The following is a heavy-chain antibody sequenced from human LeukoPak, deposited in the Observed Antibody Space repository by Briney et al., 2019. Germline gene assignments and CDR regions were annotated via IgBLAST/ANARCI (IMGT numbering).Heavy chain of an antibody. CDR1: GFIFRNYA. CDR3: ARDLSRTYTVDY. D-gene: IGHD2-2*02. J-gene: IGHJ4*02. Sequence: GGSLRLSCVASGFIFRNYAMHWVRQAPGKGLEWVAFVSYDGSINSYADFVKGRFTISRDNSKNTLYLQMNSLRAEDTAVHFCARDLSRTYTVDYWGQGTLVTVSS. CDR2: VSYDGSIN. V-gene: IGHV3-30-3*01.